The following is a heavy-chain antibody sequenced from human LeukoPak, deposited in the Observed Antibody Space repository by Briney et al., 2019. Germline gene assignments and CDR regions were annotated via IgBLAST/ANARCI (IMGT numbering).Heavy chain of an antibody. CDR3: ARDAYWYYYDTSQTLGGIFFDI. Sequence: SETLSLTCTVSGGSISSSSYYWGWIRQPPGKGLEWIGSIYYSGSTYYNPSLKSRVTISVDTSKNQFSLKLSSVTAADTAVYYCARDAYWYYYDTSQTLGGIFFDIWGQGTLVTVSS. CDR1: GGSISSSSYY. CDR2: IYYSGST. J-gene: IGHJ3*02. V-gene: IGHV4-39*07. D-gene: IGHD3-22*01.